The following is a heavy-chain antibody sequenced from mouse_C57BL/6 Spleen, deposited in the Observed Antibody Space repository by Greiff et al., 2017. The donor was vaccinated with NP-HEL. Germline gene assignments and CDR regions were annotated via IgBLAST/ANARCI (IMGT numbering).Heavy chain of an antibody. V-gene: IGHV1-64*01. Sequence: QVQLQQPGAELVKPGASVKLSCKASGYTFTRYWMHWVKQRPGQGLEWIGMIHPNSGSTNYNEKFKSKATLTVDKSSSTAYMQLSSLTSEDSAVYYCARPRYYGSSIAWFAYWGQGTLVTVSA. CDR3: ARPRYYGSSIAWFAY. CDR1: GYTFTRYW. J-gene: IGHJ3*01. D-gene: IGHD1-1*01. CDR2: IHPNSGST.